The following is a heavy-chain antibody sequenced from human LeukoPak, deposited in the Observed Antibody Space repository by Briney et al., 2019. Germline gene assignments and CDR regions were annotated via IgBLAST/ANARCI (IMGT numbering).Heavy chain of an antibody. D-gene: IGHD3-10*01. J-gene: IGHJ4*02. CDR1: GGSISSYY. CDR2: IYYSGST. Sequence: PSETLSLTCTVSGGSISSYYWSWIRQPPGKGLEWIGYIYYSGSTNYNPSLKSRVTISVDTSKNQFSLKLSSVTAADTAVYYCARDSGPLWFGELSGFDYWGQGTLVTVSS. V-gene: IGHV4-59*01. CDR3: ARDSGPLWFGELSGFDY.